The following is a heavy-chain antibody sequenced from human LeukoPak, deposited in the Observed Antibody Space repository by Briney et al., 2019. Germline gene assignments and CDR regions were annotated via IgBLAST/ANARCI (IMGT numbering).Heavy chain of an antibody. CDR2: INAGNGKT. V-gene: IGHV1-3*01. CDR1: GFTFSHHA. D-gene: IGHD6-19*01. CDR3: ARGVWSSHNKEYFFDF. J-gene: IGHJ4*02. Sequence: ASVKVSCKASGFTFSHHAMNWVRQAPGQRLEWMGWINAGNGKTKYSQKFQDRVTITRDISASTAYMELNSLRSEDTAVYYCARGVWSSHNKEYFFDFWGQGTLVTVSS.